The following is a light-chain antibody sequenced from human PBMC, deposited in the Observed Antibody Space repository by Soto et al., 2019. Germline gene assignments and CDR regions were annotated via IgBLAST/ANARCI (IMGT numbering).Light chain of an antibody. V-gene: IGLV1-44*01. CDR2: SNN. Sequence: QSVLTQPPSASGTPGQRVSISCSGSSSNIGSHTVKWYQQLPGSAPKLLIYSNNQRPSGVPDRFSGSKSDTSASLDISGLQSEDEADYYCASWDDSLNDVVFGGGTKVTVL. J-gene: IGLJ2*01. CDR1: SSNIGSHT. CDR3: ASWDDSLNDVV.